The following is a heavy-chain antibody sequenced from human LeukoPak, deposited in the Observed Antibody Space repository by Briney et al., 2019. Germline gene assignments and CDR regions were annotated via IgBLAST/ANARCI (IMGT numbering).Heavy chain of an antibody. CDR1: GFTFSSYA. D-gene: IGHD3-22*01. V-gene: IGHV3-30*04. CDR2: ISYDGSNK. J-gene: IGHJ4*02. Sequence: GGSLRLSCAASGFTFSSYAMHWVRQAPGKGLEWVAVISYDGSNKYYADSVKGRFTISRDNSKNTLYLQMNSLRAEDTAVYYCARGRYYYDSSGYYFRYWGQGTLVTVSS. CDR3: ARGRYYYDSSGYYFRY.